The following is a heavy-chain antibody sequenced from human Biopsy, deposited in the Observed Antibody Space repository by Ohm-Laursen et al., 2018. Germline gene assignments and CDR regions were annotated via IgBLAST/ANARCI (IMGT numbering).Heavy chain of an antibody. Sequence: GSLRLSCAAPGFTFSSYAMTWFRQAPGKGLEWVSTISGNSDIIYDTDSVKGRFTISRDNSKNTLYLQMNSLRADDTAVYYCALAAARTVTHFDYWGQGTLVTVSS. J-gene: IGHJ4*02. CDR1: GFTFSSYA. D-gene: IGHD4-17*01. CDR2: ISGNSDII. V-gene: IGHV3-23*01. CDR3: ALAAARTVTHFDY.